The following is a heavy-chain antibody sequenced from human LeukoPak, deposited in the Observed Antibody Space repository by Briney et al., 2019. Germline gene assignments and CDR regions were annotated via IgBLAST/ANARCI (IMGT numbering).Heavy chain of an antibody. CDR2: INHSGGT. CDR1: GGSFSGYY. J-gene: IGHJ4*02. V-gene: IGHV4-34*01. D-gene: IGHD3-3*01. Sequence: SETLSLTCAVYGGSFSGYYWSWIRQPPGKGLEWIGEINHSGGTNYNPSLKSRVTISVDTSKNQFSLKLSSVTAADTAVYYCARTGTQYDFWSGYSCFFDYWGQGTLVTVSS. CDR3: ARTGTQYDFWSGYSCFFDY.